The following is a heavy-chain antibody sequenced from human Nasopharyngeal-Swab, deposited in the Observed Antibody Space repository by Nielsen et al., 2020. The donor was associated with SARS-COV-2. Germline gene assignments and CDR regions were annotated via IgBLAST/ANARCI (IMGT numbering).Heavy chain of an antibody. CDR3: ARTIAAAGPYGMDV. CDR1: GFIFSSYS. CDR2: ISSSSSYI. D-gene: IGHD6-13*01. V-gene: IGHV3-21*01. Sequence: GESLKISWAASGFIFSSYSMNWVRQAPGKGLEWVSSISSSSSYIYYADSVKGRFTISRDNAKNSLYLQMNSLRAEDTAVYYCARTIAAAGPYGMDVWGQGTTVTVSS. J-gene: IGHJ6*02.